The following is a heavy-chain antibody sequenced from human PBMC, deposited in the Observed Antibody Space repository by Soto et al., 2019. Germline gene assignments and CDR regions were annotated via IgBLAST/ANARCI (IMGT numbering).Heavy chain of an antibody. CDR3: AKKPPSSIQGWAFGMDV. V-gene: IGHV3-66*01. J-gene: IGHJ6*02. Sequence: EVQLLESGGGLAQSGGSLRLSCAASGFSVTTNYIIWVRQPPGKGLEWVSTTFTGGSTHYADSVKGRFSISRDNSKNTVYLQMNNLRVEDTAVYYCAKKPPSSIQGWAFGMDVWGQGTTVSVSS. D-gene: IGHD1-26*01. CDR1: GFSVTTNY. CDR2: TFTGGST.